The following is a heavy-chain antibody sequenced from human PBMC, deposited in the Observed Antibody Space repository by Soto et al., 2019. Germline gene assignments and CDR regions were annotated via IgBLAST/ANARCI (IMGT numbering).Heavy chain of an antibody. V-gene: IGHV1-18*01. CDR1: GYTFTSYG. D-gene: IGHD5-18*01. CDR3: ARVTRGYSYGYESYYYYYMDV. J-gene: IGHJ6*03. CDR2: ISAYNGNT. Sequence: ASVKVSCKASGYTFTSYGISWVRQAPGQGLEWMGWISAYNGNTNYAQKLQGRVTMTTDTSTSTAYMELRSLRSDDTAVYYCARVTRGYSYGYESYYYYYMDVWGKGTTVTVSS.